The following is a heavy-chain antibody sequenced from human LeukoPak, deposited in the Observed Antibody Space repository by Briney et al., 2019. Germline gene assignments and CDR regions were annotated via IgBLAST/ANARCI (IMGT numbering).Heavy chain of an antibody. CDR1: GGFISDYY. CDR2: ISYSGST. J-gene: IGHJ5*02. D-gene: IGHD3-22*01. Sequence: SETLSLTCTVSGGFISDYYWSWIRQPPGKGLEWIACISYSGSTRYNPSLKSRVTISVDTSKNQLSLKLSSVTAADTAVYYCAREPGFDSSGYLNWFDPWGQGTLVTVSS. V-gene: IGHV4-59*01. CDR3: AREPGFDSSGYLNWFDP.